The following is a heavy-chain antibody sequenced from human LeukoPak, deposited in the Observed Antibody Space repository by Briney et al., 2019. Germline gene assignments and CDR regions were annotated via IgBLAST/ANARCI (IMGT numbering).Heavy chain of an antibody. D-gene: IGHD2-2*02. J-gene: IGHJ5*02. Sequence: SETLSLTCSVSGGSISSYYWSWIRQPPGKGLEWIGYISYSGSTNYNPSLKSRVTISVDTSKNQFSLKLSYVTAADTAVYYCAREFYTALRSWGQGTLVTVSS. CDR2: ISYSGST. CDR3: AREFYTALRS. CDR1: GGSISSYY. V-gene: IGHV4-59*01.